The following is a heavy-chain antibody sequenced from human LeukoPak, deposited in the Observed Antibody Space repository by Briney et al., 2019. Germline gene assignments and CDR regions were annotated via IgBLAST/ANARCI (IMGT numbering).Heavy chain of an antibody. J-gene: IGHJ6*03. CDR2: ISYDGSNK. D-gene: IGHD3-16*02. Sequence: PGGSLRLSCAASGFTFSSYAMSWVRQAPGKGLEWVAVISYDGSNKYYADSVEGRFTISRDNSRNTLYLQMNSLRVEDTAVYYCARSYTDYYYYTDVWGKGTTVTVSS. CDR1: GFTFSSYA. CDR3: ARSYTDYYYYTDV. V-gene: IGHV3-30*04.